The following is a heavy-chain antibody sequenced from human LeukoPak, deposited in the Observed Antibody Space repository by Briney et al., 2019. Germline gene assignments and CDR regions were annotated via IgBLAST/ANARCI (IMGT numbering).Heavy chain of an antibody. Sequence: GGSLRLSCAASGFTFSSYAMSWVRQATGKGLEWVSAVSGSGSSTYYADSGKVRFTISRDNSKNALYLQRNSLRAEDTAVYYCAKVFSSSFDYWGQGTLVTVSS. CDR1: GFTFSSYA. CDR2: VSGSGSST. CDR3: AKVFSSSFDY. D-gene: IGHD6-6*01. V-gene: IGHV3-23*01. J-gene: IGHJ4*02.